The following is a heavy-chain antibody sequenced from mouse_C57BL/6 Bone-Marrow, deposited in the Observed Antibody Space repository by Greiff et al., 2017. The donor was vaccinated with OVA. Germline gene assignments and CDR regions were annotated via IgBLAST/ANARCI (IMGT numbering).Heavy chain of an antibody. V-gene: IGHV14-4*01. CDR3: ARGRELGRIY. CDR2: IDPENGDT. D-gene: IGHD4-1*01. CDR1: GFNIKDDY. J-gene: IGHJ2*01. Sequence: VQLQQSGAELVRPGASVKLSCTASGFNIKDDYMHWVKQRPEQGLEWIGWIDPENGDTEYASKFQGKATITADTSSNTAYLQLSSLTSEDTAVYYCARGRELGRIYWGQGTTLTVSS.